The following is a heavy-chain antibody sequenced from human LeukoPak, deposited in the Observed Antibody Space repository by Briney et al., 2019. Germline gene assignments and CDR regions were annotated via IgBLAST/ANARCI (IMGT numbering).Heavy chain of an antibody. CDR1: GFTFSSYG. V-gene: IGHV3-30*02. D-gene: IGHD6-19*01. Sequence: PGGSLRLSCAASGFTFSSYGMHWVRQAPGKGLEWVAFIRYDGSNKYYADSVKGRFTISRDNSKNTLYLQINTLTTEDTAVYYCAKIVAVAFHLDCWGQGTLVTVSS. J-gene: IGHJ4*02. CDR3: AKIVAVAFHLDC. CDR2: IRYDGSNK.